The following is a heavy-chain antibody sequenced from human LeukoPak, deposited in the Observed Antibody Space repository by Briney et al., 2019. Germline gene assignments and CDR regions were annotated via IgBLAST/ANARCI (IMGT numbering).Heavy chain of an antibody. V-gene: IGHV3-23*01. CDR3: AKRGMVRGGAGTSFDP. J-gene: IGHJ5*02. CDR2: ISGSGGST. Sequence: TGGSLRLSCAASGFTFSSYAMSWVRQAPGKGLEWVSAISGSGGSTYYADSVKGRFTISRDNSKNTLYLQMNSLRAEDTAVYYCAKRGMVRGGAGTSFDPWGQGTLVTVSS. D-gene: IGHD3-10*01. CDR1: GFTFSSYA.